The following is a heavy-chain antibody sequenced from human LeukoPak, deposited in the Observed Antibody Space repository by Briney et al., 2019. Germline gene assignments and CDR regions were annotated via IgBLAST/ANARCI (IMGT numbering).Heavy chain of an antibody. D-gene: IGHD3-16*01. CDR1: GFTFSNYW. J-gene: IGHJ4*02. CDR3: ATIFVGGFTVGESFDL. Sequence: GGSLRLSCAASGFTFSNYWMTWVRQAPGKGLEWVANIKQDGSAKSYVDSVKGRFTISRDNAKNSLYLQMNSLRAEDTAVYYCATIFVGGFTVGESFDLWGQGTLVTVSS. CDR2: IKQDGSAK. V-gene: IGHV3-7*01.